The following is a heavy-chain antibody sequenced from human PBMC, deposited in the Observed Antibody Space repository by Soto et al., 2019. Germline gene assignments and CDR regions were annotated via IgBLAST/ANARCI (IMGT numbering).Heavy chain of an antibody. CDR2: IYYSGST. CDR1: GGWVSRSRDC. J-gene: IGHJ6*02. D-gene: IGHD3-3*01. CDR3: ARQVGTYYDFWSGYSYYYGMDV. Sequence: SETLPLTRAVSGGWVSRSRDCGGGIGHRRGKGLEWIGSIYYSGSTYYNPSLKSRVTISVATSKNQFSLKLSSVTAADTAVYYCARQVGTYYDFWSGYSYYYGMDVWGQGTTVTVS. V-gene: IGHV4-39*01.